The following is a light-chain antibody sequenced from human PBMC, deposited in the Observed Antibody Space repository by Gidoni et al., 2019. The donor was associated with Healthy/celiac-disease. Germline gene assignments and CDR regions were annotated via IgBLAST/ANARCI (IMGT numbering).Light chain of an antibody. CDR1: KSVSSN. V-gene: IGKV3-15*01. J-gene: IGKJ4*01. CDR3: QQYNNWPPLT. Sequence: EIVMTQSPATLSVSPGERATLSCRPSKSVSSNLAWYQQKPGQAPRLLIYGSSTRATCIPARFSGSGSGTEFTLTISSLQSEDFAVYYCQQYNNWPPLTFGGGTKVEIK. CDR2: GSS.